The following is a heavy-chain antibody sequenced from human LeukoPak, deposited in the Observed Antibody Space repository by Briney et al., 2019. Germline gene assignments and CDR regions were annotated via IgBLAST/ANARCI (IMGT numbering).Heavy chain of an antibody. CDR2: ISWNSGSI. D-gene: IGHD5-12*01. CDR3: AKDTSGYYFEDAFDI. V-gene: IGHV3-9*01. CDR1: GFTFDDYA. J-gene: IGHJ3*02. Sequence: GRSLRLSCAASGFTFDDYAMHWVRQAPGKGLEWVSGISWNSGSIGYADSVKGRFTISRDNAKNSLYLQMNSLRAEDTALYYCAKDTSGYYFEDAFDIWGQGTTVTVSS.